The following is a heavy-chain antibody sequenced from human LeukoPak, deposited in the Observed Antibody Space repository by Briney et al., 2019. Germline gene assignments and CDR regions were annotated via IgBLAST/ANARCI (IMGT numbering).Heavy chain of an antibody. CDR2: IYYSGST. CDR3: ARQRTYYGDYVGGGYFDY. CDR1: GGSISSSSYY. D-gene: IGHD4-17*01. Sequence: SETLSLTCTVSGGSISSSSYYWGWIRQPPGKGLEWIGSIYYSGSTYYNPSLKSRVTISVDTSKDQFSLKLSSVTAADTAVYYCARQRTYYGDYVGGGYFDYWGQGTLVTVSS. V-gene: IGHV4-39*01. J-gene: IGHJ4*02.